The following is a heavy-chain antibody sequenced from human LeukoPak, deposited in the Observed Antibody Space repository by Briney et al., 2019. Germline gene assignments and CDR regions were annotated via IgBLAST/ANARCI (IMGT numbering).Heavy chain of an antibody. CDR3: ATSRGPMVVVALGY. Sequence: ASVKVSCKASGYTFTGYYMHWVRQAPGQGLEWMGWINPNSGGTNYAQRFQGRVTMTRDTSISTAYMELSMLRSDDTAVYYCATSRGPMVVVALGYWGQGTLVTVSS. CDR1: GYTFTGYY. CDR2: INPNSGGT. V-gene: IGHV1-2*02. D-gene: IGHD2-15*01. J-gene: IGHJ4*02.